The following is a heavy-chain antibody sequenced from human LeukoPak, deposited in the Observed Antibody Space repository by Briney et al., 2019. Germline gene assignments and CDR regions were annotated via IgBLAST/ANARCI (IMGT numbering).Heavy chain of an antibody. D-gene: IGHD6-25*01. J-gene: IGHJ4*02. Sequence: GGSLRLSCAASGFTFNIYSMNWVCQAPGKGLEWVSSISGTSNYIYYADSVKGRFTISRDTSKNTLYLQMNSLRAEDTAVYFCARVSSGHLFDYWGQGSLVTISS. V-gene: IGHV3-21*04. CDR2: ISGTSNYI. CDR3: ARVSSGHLFDY. CDR1: GFTFNIYS.